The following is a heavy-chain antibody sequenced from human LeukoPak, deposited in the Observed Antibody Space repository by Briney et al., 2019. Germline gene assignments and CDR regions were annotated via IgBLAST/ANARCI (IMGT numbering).Heavy chain of an antibody. D-gene: IGHD5-12*01. V-gene: IGHV4-39*07. J-gene: IGHJ4*02. Sequence: SETLSLTCTVSSGSISTSNYYWGWVRQPPGKALEWIGNIFYSGSTYYSPSRKDRVTISLDTSRNQFSLKLSSVTAADTAVYYCARGGGYDSRFDYWGQGTLVTVSS. CDR3: ARGGGYDSRFDY. CDR2: IFYSGST. CDR1: SGSISTSNYY.